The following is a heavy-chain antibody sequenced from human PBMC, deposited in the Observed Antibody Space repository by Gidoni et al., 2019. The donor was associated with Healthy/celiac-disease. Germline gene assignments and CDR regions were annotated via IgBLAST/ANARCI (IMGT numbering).Heavy chain of an antibody. J-gene: IGHJ4*02. V-gene: IGHV4-34*01. CDR3: ARGYCSGGSCYLQEKIQDY. CDR1: GGSFSGYY. D-gene: IGHD2-15*01. CDR2: INHSGST. Sequence: QVQLQQWGAGLLKPSETLSLTCAVYGGSFSGYYWSWIRQPPGKGLEWIGEINHSGSTNYNPSLKSRVTISVDTSKNQFSLKLSSVTAADTAVYYCARGYCSGGSCYLQEKIQDYWGQGTLVTVSS.